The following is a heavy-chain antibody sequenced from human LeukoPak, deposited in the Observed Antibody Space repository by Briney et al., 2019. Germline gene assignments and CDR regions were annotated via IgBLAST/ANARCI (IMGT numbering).Heavy chain of an antibody. V-gene: IGHV3-53*05. CDR1: GFSVSSNY. J-gene: IGHJ4*02. CDR2: IYSGGDT. D-gene: IGHD5-12*01. CDR3: ARDSGYDLFDY. Sequence: PGGSLRLSCAASGFSVSSNYMNWVRQVPGKGLEWVSVIYSGGDTFYADSVKGRFTISRDNSKNTLYLQMNSLRAEDTAVYYCARDSGYDLFDYWGQGTLVTVSS.